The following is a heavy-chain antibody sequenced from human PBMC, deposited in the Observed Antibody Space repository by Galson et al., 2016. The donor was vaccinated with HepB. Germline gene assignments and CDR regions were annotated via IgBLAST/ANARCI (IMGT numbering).Heavy chain of an antibody. CDR1: GGSVSSSTW. D-gene: IGHD4-17*01. CDR2: IYHRGST. Sequence: SETLSLTCAVSGGSVSSSTWWSWVRQPPGKGLEWIGEIYHRGSTNYSPSLKSRVTMSVDKSSNQFSLNLNSMTAADTAIYYCAGRSTGTSANVFWGQGTLVTVSS. J-gene: IGHJ4*02. V-gene: IGHV4-4*02. CDR3: AGRSTGTSANVF.